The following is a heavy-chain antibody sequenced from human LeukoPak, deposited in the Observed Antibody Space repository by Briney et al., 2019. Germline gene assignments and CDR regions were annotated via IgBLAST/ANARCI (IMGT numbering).Heavy chain of an antibody. CDR3: ARGASGYHNT. J-gene: IGHJ4*02. D-gene: IGHD5-12*01. V-gene: IGHV3-66*01. Sequence: GGSLRLSCAASEFSVGSNYMTWVRQAPGKGLEWVSLIYSGGSTYYADSVKGRFTISRDNSKNTLYLQMNSLRAEDRAVYYCARGASGYHNTGGQGTLVTVSS. CDR1: EFSVGSNY. CDR2: IYSGGST.